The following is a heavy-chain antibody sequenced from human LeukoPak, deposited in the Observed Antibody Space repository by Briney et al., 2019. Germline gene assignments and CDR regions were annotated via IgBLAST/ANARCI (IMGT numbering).Heavy chain of an antibody. CDR1: GFTFSSYW. D-gene: IGHD1-7*01. J-gene: IGHJ2*01. CDR3: ARSGTTAYWYFDV. Sequence: PWGSLRLSCAASGFTFSSYWMHWVRQAPGKGLVWVSHINDDGSSTSYADSVKGRFTISRDNAKNTLYLQMNSLRAEDTAVYYCARSGTTAYWYFDVWGRGTMVTVSS. V-gene: IGHV3-74*01. CDR2: INDDGSST.